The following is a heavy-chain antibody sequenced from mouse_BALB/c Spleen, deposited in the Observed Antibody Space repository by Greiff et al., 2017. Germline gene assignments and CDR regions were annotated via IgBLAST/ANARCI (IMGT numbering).Heavy chain of an antibody. V-gene: IGHV2-9*02. J-gene: IGHJ4*01. Sequence: VMLVESGPGLVAPSQSLSITCTVSGFSLTSYGVHWVRQPPGKGLEWLGVIWAGGSTNYNSALMSRLSISKDNSKSQVFLKMNSLQTDDTAMYYCARGPRYSSPMDYWGQGTSVTVSS. D-gene: IGHD1-1*01. CDR3: ARGPRYSSPMDY. CDR2: IWAGGST. CDR1: GFSLTSYG.